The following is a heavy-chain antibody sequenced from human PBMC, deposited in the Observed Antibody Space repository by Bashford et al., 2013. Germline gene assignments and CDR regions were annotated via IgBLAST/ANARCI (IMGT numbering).Heavy chain of an antibody. J-gene: IGHJ3*02. V-gene: IGHV1-58*02. Sequence: VASVKVSCKASGFTFTRSAMQWVRQARGQRLEWIGWIVVGSGNTNYAQKFQERVTITRDTSTSTVHMELSSLRAGDTAVYYCARDFFGWSDYINDGFDIWGQGTTVTVSS. D-gene: IGHD3-3*01. CDR1: GFTFTRSA. CDR2: IVVGSGNT. CDR3: ARDFFGWSDYINDGFDI.